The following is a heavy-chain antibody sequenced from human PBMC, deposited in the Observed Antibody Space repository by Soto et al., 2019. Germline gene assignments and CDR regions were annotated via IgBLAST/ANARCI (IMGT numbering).Heavy chain of an antibody. V-gene: IGHV4-31*03. Sequence: SETLSLTCTVSGGSISSGGYYWSWIRQHPGKGLEWIGYIYYSGSTYYNPSLKSRVTISVDTSKNQFSLKLSSVTAADTAVYYCARTLGDPDYYYYYMDVWGKGTTVTVSS. CDR1: GGSISSGGYY. J-gene: IGHJ6*03. D-gene: IGHD2-21*02. CDR3: ARTLGDPDYYYYYMDV. CDR2: IYYSGST.